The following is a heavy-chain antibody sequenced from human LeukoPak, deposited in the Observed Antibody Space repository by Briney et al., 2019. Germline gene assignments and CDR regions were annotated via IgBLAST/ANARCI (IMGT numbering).Heavy chain of an antibody. CDR2: ISYDGSNK. D-gene: IGHD4-17*01. Sequence: PGRSLRLSCAASGFTFSSYAMHWVRQAPGKGLEWVAVISYDGSNKYYADSVKGRFTISRDNSKNTLYLQMNSLRAEDTAVYYCARGGVVVTVTNPYYYYMDVWGKGTTVTVSS. J-gene: IGHJ6*03. CDR1: GFTFSSYA. V-gene: IGHV3-30*04. CDR3: ARGGVVVTVTNPYYYYMDV.